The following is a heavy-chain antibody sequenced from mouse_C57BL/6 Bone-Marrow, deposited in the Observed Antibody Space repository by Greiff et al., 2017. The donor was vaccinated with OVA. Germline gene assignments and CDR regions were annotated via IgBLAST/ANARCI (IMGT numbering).Heavy chain of an antibody. V-gene: IGHV5-2*01. D-gene: IGHD1-1*01. J-gene: IGHJ2*01. CDR1: EYEFPSHD. CDR2: INSDGGSP. CDR3: ASGATVVATGDYFDY. Sequence: EVKLMESGGGLVQPGESLKLSCESNEYEFPSHDMSWVRKTPAKRLELVAAINSDGGSPYYPDTMERRFIISRDNTKTTLYLQRSSLRSEDTALYYCASGATVVATGDYFDYWGQGTTLTVSS.